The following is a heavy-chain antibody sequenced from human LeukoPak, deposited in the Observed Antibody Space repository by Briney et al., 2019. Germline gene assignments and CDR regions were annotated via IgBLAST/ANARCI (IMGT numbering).Heavy chain of an antibody. J-gene: IGHJ4*02. Sequence: GGSLRLSCAASGFTFSSYWMSWVRQAPGKGLEWVSAISGSGGSTYYADSVKGRFTISRDNSKNTLYLQMNSLRAEDTAVYYCAKDLGGDYYFDYWGQGTLVTVSS. D-gene: IGHD4-17*01. CDR3: AKDLGGDYYFDY. V-gene: IGHV3-23*01. CDR2: ISGSGGST. CDR1: GFTFSSYW.